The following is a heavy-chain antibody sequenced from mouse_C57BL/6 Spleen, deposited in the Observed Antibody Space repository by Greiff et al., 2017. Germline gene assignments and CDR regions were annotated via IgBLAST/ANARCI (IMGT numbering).Heavy chain of an antibody. CDR2: IYPGDGDT. Sequence: QVQLKQSGAELVKPGASVKISCKASGYAFSSYWMNWVKQRPGKGLEWIGQIYPGDGDTNYNGKFKGTATLTAAKSSSTAYMPLSSLTYEDSAVYFCARGVPISYGSSYPYLDYWGQGTTLTVSS. CDR1: GYAFSSYW. D-gene: IGHD1-1*01. J-gene: IGHJ2*01. CDR3: ARGVPISYGSSYPYLDY. V-gene: IGHV1-80*01.